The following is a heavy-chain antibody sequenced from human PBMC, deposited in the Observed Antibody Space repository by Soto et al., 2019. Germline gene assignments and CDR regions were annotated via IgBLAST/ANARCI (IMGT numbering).Heavy chain of an antibody. CDR1: GFTFSSYA. Sequence: GGSLRLSCAASGFTFSSYAMSWVRQAPGKGLEWVSAISGSGGSTYYADSVKGRFTISRDNSKNTLYLQMNSLRAEDTAVYYCAKYYYGSGTASEGGDAFDIWGQGTMVTVSS. D-gene: IGHD3-10*01. V-gene: IGHV3-23*01. CDR3: AKYYYGSGTASEGGDAFDI. CDR2: ISGSGGST. J-gene: IGHJ3*02.